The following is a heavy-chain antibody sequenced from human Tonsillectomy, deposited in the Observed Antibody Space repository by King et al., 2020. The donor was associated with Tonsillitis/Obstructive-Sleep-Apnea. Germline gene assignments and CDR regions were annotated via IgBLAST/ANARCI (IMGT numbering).Heavy chain of an antibody. CDR3: TRLLDDFWSGSPTDYNWFDP. CDR2: IRSKTNNYAT. V-gene: IGHV3-73*01. D-gene: IGHD3-3*01. Sequence: VQLVESGGGLVQPGGSLKLSCAASGFIFSGSAMHWVRQASGKGLEWVGRIRSKTNNYATAYAASVKGRFTISRDDSKNTAYLQMNSLKTEDTAVYYCTRLLDDFWSGSPTDYNWFDPWGQGTLVTVSS. J-gene: IGHJ5*02. CDR1: GFIFSGSA.